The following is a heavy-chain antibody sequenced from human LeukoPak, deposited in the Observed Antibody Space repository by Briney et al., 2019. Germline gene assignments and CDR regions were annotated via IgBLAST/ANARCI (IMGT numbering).Heavy chain of an antibody. CDR1: GFTFDDYG. V-gene: IGHV3-20*04. Sequence: AGGSLRLSCAASGFTFDDYGMGWVRQAPGKGLEWVSGINWNGGSTGYADSVKGRFTISRDNAKNSLYLQMNSLRAEDTALYYCARVGYCSSTSCSFFDYWGQGTLVTVSS. J-gene: IGHJ4*02. CDR2: INWNGGST. D-gene: IGHD2-2*03. CDR3: ARVGYCSSTSCSFFDY.